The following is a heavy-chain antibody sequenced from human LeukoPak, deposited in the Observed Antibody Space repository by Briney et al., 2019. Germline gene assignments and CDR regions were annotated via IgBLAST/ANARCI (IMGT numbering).Heavy chain of an antibody. V-gene: IGHV3-30*18. Sequence: GGSLRLSCAASGFTFSSYGMHWVPQAPGKGLEWVAVISHDGSNQYYGDSVKGRFTISRDNSKNTLYLQMDSLKTEDTAVYYCAKGEHYTASMIDYWGQGTLVTVSS. J-gene: IGHJ4*02. CDR3: AKGEHYTASMIDY. CDR1: GFTFSSYG. CDR2: ISHDGSNQ. D-gene: IGHD1/OR15-1a*01.